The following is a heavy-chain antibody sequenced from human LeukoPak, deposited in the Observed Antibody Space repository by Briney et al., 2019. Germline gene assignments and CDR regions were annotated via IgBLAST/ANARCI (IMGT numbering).Heavy chain of an antibody. J-gene: IGHJ3*02. D-gene: IGHD5-12*01. CDR1: GFTFSSSG. Sequence: PGGSLRLSCAVSGFTFSSSGMHWVRQAPGRGLEWVALIRTDENHKDYADSVKGRFTISRDNSKNTLYLQVNSLRPEDTAVYYCAKDNDYAIWGQGTLVTVSS. CDR2: IRTDENHK. V-gene: IGHV3-30*02. CDR3: AKDNDYAI.